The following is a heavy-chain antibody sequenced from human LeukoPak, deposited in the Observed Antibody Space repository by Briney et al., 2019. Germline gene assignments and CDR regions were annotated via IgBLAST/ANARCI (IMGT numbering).Heavy chain of an antibody. D-gene: IGHD6-19*01. V-gene: IGHV3-48*03. J-gene: IGHJ4*02. CDR2: ISSSGSPI. CDR1: GFTFSSYE. CDR3: VLRGAVAAADF. Sequence: PGGSLRLSGAASGFTFSSYEMNWVRQAPGKGLEWVSYISSSGSPIYYADSVEGRFTISRDNAKNSLYLQMNSLRAEDTAVYYCVLRGAVAAADFWGQGTLVTVSS.